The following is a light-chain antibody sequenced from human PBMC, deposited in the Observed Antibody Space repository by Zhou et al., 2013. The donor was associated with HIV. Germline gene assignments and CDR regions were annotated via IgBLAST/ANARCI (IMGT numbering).Light chain of an antibody. J-gene: IGKJ1*01. Sequence: DIQLTQSPSFLSASVGDRVTITCRASQDISRYLGWYQQKPGKAPKLLIYGVSTLQSGVPSRFSGSESGTEFTLTISSLQPEDFATYYCQQSYSTPRTFGQGTKVEIK. CDR3: QQSYSTPRT. CDR1: QDISRY. CDR2: GVS. V-gene: IGKV1-9*01.